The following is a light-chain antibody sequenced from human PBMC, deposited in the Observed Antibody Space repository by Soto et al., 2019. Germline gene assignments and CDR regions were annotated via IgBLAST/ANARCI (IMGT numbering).Light chain of an antibody. V-gene: IGKV1-39*01. J-gene: IGKJ4*01. CDR2: AAT. CDR3: QESYSTYLP. CDR1: QDIIRY. Sequence: DIQVTQSPSSLSASVGDRVTITCRASQDIIRYLNWYQQKPGKAPKLLMHAATSLQSGVPSRFSGSGSGTDFTLTISSLQTEDFATFYCQESYSTYLPFGGGTKVELK.